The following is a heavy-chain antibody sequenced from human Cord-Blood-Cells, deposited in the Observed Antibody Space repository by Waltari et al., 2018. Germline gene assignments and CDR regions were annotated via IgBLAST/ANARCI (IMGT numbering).Heavy chain of an antibody. Sequence: QLQLQESGPGLVKPSETLSLTCTVSGGSISSSSYYWGWIRQPPGKGLEWIGGIYYSGSTYNNPPHKSRVTISVDTSKTQFSLKLSSVTAADTAVYYCARFLEWLYYFDYWGQGTLVTVSS. V-gene: IGHV4-39*01. CDR3: ARFLEWLYYFDY. D-gene: IGHD3-3*01. CDR1: GGSISSSSYY. CDR2: IYYSGST. J-gene: IGHJ4*02.